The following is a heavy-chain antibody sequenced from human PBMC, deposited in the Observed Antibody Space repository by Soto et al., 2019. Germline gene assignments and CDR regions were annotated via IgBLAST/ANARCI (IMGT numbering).Heavy chain of an antibody. J-gene: IGHJ6*03. CDR2: INHSGST. D-gene: IGHD2-2*01. V-gene: IGHV4-34*01. Sequence: SETLSLTCAVYGGSFSGYYWSWIRQPPGKGLEWIGEINHSGSTNYNPSLKSRVTISVDTSKNQFSLKLSSVTAADTAVYYCARGLIRVPADDYYYYMYVWGKGTTVTVSS. CDR3: ARGLIRVPADDYYYYMYV. CDR1: GGSFSGYY.